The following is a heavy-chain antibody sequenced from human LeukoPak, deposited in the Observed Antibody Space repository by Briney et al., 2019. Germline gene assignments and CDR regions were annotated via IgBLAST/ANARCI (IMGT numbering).Heavy chain of an antibody. CDR1: GGTFSSYA. D-gene: IGHD6-13*01. V-gene: IGHV1-69*13. CDR2: IIPIFGTA. Sequence: SVKVSCKASGGTFSSYAISWVRQAPGQGLEWMGGIIPIFGTANYAQKFQGRVTITADESTSTAYMELSSLRSEDTAVYYCARAGYLTMTPGGYFDYWGQGTLVTVSS. J-gene: IGHJ4*02. CDR3: ARAGYLTMTPGGYFDY.